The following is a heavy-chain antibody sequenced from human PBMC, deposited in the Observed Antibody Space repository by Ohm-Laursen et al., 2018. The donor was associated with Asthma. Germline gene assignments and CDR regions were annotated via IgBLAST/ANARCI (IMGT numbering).Heavy chain of an antibody. CDR3: ARVGSDLDIVVVPAADDAFDI. V-gene: IGHV4-59*07. J-gene: IGHJ3*02. CDR1: GGSISSYY. Sequence: SDTLSLTCTVSGGSISSYYWSWIRQPPGKGLEWIGYIYYSGSTNYNPSLKSRVTISVDTSKNQFSLKLSSVTAADTAVYYCARVGSDLDIVVVPAADDAFDIWGQGTMVTVSS. D-gene: IGHD2-2*01. CDR2: IYYSGST.